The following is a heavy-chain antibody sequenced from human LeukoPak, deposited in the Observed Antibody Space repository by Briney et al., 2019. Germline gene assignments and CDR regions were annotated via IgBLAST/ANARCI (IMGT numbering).Heavy chain of an antibody. Sequence: SETLSLTCTVSGGSVNSGSHYWGWIRQPPGKELEWIGSIYYSGCTYYSPSLNSRVTISIDTSKSQFSLKLSSVTAADTAIYYCARHAYYFQSGDYYYFFDYWGQGTLVTVSS. CDR1: GGSVNSGSHY. CDR2: IYYSGCT. V-gene: IGHV4-39*01. CDR3: ARHAYYFQSGDYYYFFDY. D-gene: IGHD3-22*01. J-gene: IGHJ4*02.